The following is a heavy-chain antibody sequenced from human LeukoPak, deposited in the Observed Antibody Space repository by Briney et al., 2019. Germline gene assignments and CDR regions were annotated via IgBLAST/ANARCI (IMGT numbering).Heavy chain of an antibody. D-gene: IGHD1-26*01. CDR2: INQDGSAK. CDR3: VRLPRSNSVY. Sequence: PGGSLRLSCGVTGSTFSNEWMHWVRQAPGKGLEWVALINQDGSAKQYVDSVKGRFTISRDNAKNSVYLQINSLRVEDTAVYYCVRLPRSNSVYWGQGTLVTVSS. J-gene: IGHJ4*02. V-gene: IGHV3-7*01. CDR1: GSTFSNEW.